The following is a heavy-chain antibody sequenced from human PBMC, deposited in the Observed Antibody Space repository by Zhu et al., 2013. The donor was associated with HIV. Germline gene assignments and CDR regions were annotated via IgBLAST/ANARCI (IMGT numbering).Heavy chain of an antibody. CDR3: AGGDSGTIGDY. Sequence: VSCKASGYTFTGYYIHWVRQAPGQGLEWMGWINPNNGATNYAQKFQGRVTMTRDTSISTAYMELNRLRSDDTAVYYCAGGDSGTIGDYWGQGTLLTVSS. CDR1: GYTFTGYY. D-gene: IGHD5-12*01. V-gene: IGHV1-2*02. CDR2: INPNNGAT. J-gene: IGHJ4*02.